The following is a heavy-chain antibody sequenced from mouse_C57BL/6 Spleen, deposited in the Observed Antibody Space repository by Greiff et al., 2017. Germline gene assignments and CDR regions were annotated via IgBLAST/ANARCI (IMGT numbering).Heavy chain of an antibody. Sequence: DVHLVESGGGLVKPGGSLKLSCAASGFTFSDYGMHWVRQAPEKGLEWVAYISSGSSTIYYADTVKGRFTISRDNAKHTLFLQMTSLRSEDTAIYYCARDEYDVAFDYWGQGTTLTVSS. CDR1: GFTFSDYG. J-gene: IGHJ2*01. V-gene: IGHV5-17*01. D-gene: IGHD2-4*01. CDR2: ISSGSSTI. CDR3: ARDEYDVAFDY.